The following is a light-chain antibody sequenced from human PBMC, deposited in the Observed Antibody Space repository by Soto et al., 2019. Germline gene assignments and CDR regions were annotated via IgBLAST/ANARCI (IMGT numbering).Light chain of an antibody. J-gene: IGKJ1*01. CDR1: QSISSY. CDR3: QQSYSTPPT. V-gene: IGKV1-39*01. CDR2: ATS. Sequence: DIQMTQSPSSLSASVGGRVTIPCRASQSISSYLNWYQQKPGKAPKLLIYATSSLQSGVPSRFSGSGSGTDFTLTISSLQPEDFATYYCQQSYSTPPTFGQGTKVDIK.